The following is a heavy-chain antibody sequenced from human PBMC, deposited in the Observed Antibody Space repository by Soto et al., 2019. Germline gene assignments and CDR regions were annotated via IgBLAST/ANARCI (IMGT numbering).Heavy chain of an antibody. CDR2: IKQDGSEK. D-gene: IGHD3-10*01. J-gene: IGHJ4*02. CDR3: AFGPSPRRGVRAGMTFDY. Sequence: HPGGSLRLSCAASGFTFSSYWMSWVRQAPGKGLEWVANIKQDGSEKYYVDSVKGRFTISRDNAKNSLYLQMNSLRAEDTAVYYCAFGPSPRRGVRAGMTFDYWGQGTLVTAPQ. V-gene: IGHV3-7*03. CDR1: GFTFSSYW.